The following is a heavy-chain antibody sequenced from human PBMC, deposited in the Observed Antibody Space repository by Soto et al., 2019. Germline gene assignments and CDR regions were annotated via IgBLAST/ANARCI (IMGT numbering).Heavy chain of an antibody. CDR1: GGSFTSNNW. CDR2: IYRTGST. D-gene: IGHD1-7*01. J-gene: IGHJ4*02. Sequence: QVQLQESGPGLVKPSGTLSLTCAFSGGSFTSNNWWNWVRQPAGQGLEWIGEIYRTGSTNYNPSLKRRVTISLDKSENHFALKVTSLAAADTAVYYCASRDPGTSVDYWGQGTLVTVSS. V-gene: IGHV4-4*02. CDR3: ASRDPGTSVDY.